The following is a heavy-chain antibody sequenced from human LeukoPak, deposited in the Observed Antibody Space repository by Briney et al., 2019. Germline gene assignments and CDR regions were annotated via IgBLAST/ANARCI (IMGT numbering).Heavy chain of an antibody. CDR1: GFTFNKAW. Sequence: PGGSLRLSCAASGFTFNKAWMRWVGQAPGKGMEWVGRIKSKIDGGKTEYAAPGKGKFSSEREDKKNTVYVQMNRLKTEDTAVYYCATWGDFWSGNYGGYWGQGTLVTVSS. J-gene: IGHJ4*02. CDR2: IKSKIDGGKT. V-gene: IGHV3-15*01. CDR3: ATWGDFWSGNYGGY. D-gene: IGHD3-3*01.